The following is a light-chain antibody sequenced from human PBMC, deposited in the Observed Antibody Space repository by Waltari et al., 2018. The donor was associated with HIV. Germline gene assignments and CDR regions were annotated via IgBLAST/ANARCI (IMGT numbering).Light chain of an antibody. Sequence: QSALTQPASVSGSPGQSLTISVTGPSGDVGGYNYVSWYQQHPGKAPKLMIYEVSNRPSGVSNRFSGSKSGNTASLTISGLQAEDEADYYCSSYTSSSTLVFGGGTKLTVL. V-gene: IGLV2-14*01. CDR2: EVS. CDR1: SGDVGGYNY. J-gene: IGLJ3*02. CDR3: SSYTSSSTLV.